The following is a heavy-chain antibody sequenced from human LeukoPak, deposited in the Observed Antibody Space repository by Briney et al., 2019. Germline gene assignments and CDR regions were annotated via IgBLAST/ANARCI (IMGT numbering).Heavy chain of an antibody. CDR3: ARAPIPDHFFDY. V-gene: IGHV4-31*03. CDR2: IYYSGST. Sequence: PSETLPLTFTVSSCSISSGGYYWNWIRQHPGKGLEWIGYIYYSGSTYYNPSLKGRVTLSVDTSNNQFSLKLSSGTAADTAVYYCARAPIPDHFFDYWGQGTLLTVSS. CDR1: SCSISSGGYY. J-gene: IGHJ4*02.